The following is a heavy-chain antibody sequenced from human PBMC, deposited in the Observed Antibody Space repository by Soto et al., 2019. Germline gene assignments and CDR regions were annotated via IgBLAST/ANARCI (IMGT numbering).Heavy chain of an antibody. V-gene: IGHV3-72*01. D-gene: IGHD3-16*01. CDR1: GFRFSDHY. J-gene: IGHJ6*02. CDR2: IRKKSNSYTT. Sequence: PGGSLRLSCAVSGFRFSDHYMDWVRQAPGKGLEWVGRIRKKSNSYTTEHAASVKDRFTISRDDSQNSLYLQMNSLRTEDTAVYYCTRVFSSFRGEDVMDVWGQGTTVTV. CDR3: TRVFSSFRGEDVMDV.